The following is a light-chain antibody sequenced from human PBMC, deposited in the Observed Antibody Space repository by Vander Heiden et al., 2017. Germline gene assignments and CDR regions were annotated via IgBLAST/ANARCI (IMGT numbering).Light chain of an antibody. J-gene: IGKJ1*01. CDR1: QSVTSSS. CDR3: QQDAHSRT. V-gene: IGKV3-20*01. Sequence: EIVLTQSPGTLSLSPGERANLSCRASQSVTSSSLAWYQQKPGQAPRLLIYGASYRATGIPNRFSGSGSGTDFTLTISRLEPEDFAVYYCQQDAHSRTFGQGTKVEVK. CDR2: GAS.